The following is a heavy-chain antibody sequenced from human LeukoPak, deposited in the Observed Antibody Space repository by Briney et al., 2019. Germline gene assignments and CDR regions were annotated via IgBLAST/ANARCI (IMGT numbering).Heavy chain of an antibody. D-gene: IGHD1-26*01. V-gene: IGHV4-59*02. CDR3: VSVGAGRGY. Sequence: SETLSLTCTVSGGSVSSYYWSWNRRPPGRGLEWIAYLSHSGSSDSNPSLTSRVTTLVDTSKNQFSLKLTSVTAADTAVYYCVSVGAGRGYWGEGTLVTVSS. J-gene: IGHJ4*02. CDR2: LSHSGSS. CDR1: GGSVSSYY.